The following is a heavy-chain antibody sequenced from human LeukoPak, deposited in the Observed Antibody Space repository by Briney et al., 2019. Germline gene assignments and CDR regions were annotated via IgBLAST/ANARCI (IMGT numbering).Heavy chain of an antibody. CDR1: GGSFSGYY. D-gene: IGHD1-26*01. CDR3: ARDQWGYSGSYYDYFDY. V-gene: IGHV4-34*01. Sequence: SETLSLTCAVYGGSFSGYYWSWIRQPPGKGLEWIGEINHSGSTNYNPSLKSRVTISVDTSKNQFSLKLSSVTAADTAVYYCARDQWGYSGSYYDYFDYWGQGTLVTVSS. J-gene: IGHJ4*02. CDR2: INHSGST.